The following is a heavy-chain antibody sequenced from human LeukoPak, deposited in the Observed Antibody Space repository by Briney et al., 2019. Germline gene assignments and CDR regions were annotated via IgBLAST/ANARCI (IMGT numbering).Heavy chain of an antibody. CDR2: ISYTGST. Sequence: PSDTLSLTCTVSGGSISSTSDYWGWIRQPPGKGLEWIGSISYTGSTHYTPSLKSRVTISVDTSKKQFSLKLSSVTAADTAVYYCAGTKYYYMDVWGEGTTVTVS. CDR3: AGTKYYYMDV. CDR1: GGSISSTSDY. J-gene: IGHJ6*03. V-gene: IGHV4-39*01.